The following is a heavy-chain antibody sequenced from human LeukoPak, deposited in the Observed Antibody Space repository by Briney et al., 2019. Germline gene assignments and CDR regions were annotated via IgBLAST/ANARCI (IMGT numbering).Heavy chain of an antibody. CDR3: ARYHIVVVPAAMYYYYGIDV. CDR2: ISAYNGNT. CDR1: GYTFTIYG. V-gene: IGHV1-18*01. D-gene: IGHD2-2*01. J-gene: IGHJ6*02. Sequence: WASVKVSCKASGYTFTIYGISWVRQAPGQGREWMGWISAYNGNTNYAQKLQGRVTITTETSTSTAYMELSSLRSDDTAVYYCARYHIVVVPAAMYYYYGIDVWGQGTTVTVSS.